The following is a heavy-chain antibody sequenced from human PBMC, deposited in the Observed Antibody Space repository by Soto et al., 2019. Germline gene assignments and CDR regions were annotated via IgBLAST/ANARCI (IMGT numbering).Heavy chain of an antibody. V-gene: IGHV4-4*02. CDR3: ARAMTTVTTFDY. D-gene: IGHD4-17*01. Sequence: LSLTCTVSGGSMTSSNWWNWVRQSPGKGLEWIGEAHHSGSTYYNPSLKSRVTISEDRSKNHFSLKLSSVTAADTAVYYCARAMTTVTTFDYWGQGTQVTVSS. CDR1: GGSMTSSNW. J-gene: IGHJ4*02. CDR2: AHHSGST.